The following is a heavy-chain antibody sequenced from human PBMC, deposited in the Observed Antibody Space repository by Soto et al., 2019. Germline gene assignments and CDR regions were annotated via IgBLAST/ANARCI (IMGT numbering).Heavy chain of an antibody. D-gene: IGHD3-3*01. CDR3: AKDLRNGVNYYYYGMDV. Sequence: EVQLLESGGGLVQPGGSLRLSCAASGFTFSSYAMSWVRQAPGKGLEWVSAISGSGGSTYYADSVKGRFTISRDNTKNTLYLQKNSLRAEDTAVYYCAKDLRNGVNYYYYGMDVWGQGTTVTVSS. V-gene: IGHV3-23*01. J-gene: IGHJ6*02. CDR2: ISGSGGST. CDR1: GFTFSSYA.